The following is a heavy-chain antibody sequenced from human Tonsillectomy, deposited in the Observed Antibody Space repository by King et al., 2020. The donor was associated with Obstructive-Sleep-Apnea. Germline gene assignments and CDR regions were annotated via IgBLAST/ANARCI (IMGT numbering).Heavy chain of an antibody. CDR1: GGTISSSSYY. CDR3: ARDSLGINY. J-gene: IGHJ4*02. D-gene: IGHD1-14*01. CDR2: VYYSWST. Sequence: QLQESGPGLVKPSETLSLTCSVSGGTISSSSYYWGWIRQPPGKGLEWIGSVYYSWSTYYNPSLKSRLTISVDTSKHQFSLKLSSVTAADTAVYYCARDSLGINYWGQGTLVTVSS. V-gene: IGHV4-39*07.